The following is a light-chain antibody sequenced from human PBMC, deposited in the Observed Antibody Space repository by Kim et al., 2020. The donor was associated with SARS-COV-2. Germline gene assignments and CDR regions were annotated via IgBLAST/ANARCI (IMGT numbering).Light chain of an antibody. Sequence: VSVAPGKTARITCGGNNIGSKSVHWYQQKPGQAPVLVIYYDSDRPSGIPERFSGSNSGNTATLTISRVEAGNEADYYCQVWDSSSDHRVFGGGTQLTVL. V-gene: IGLV3-21*04. CDR3: QVWDSSSDHRV. CDR1: NIGSKS. J-gene: IGLJ3*02. CDR2: YDS.